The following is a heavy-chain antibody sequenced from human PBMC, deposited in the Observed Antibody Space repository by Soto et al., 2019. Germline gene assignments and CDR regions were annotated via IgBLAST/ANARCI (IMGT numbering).Heavy chain of an antibody. CDR1: GYSFTSYW. Sequence: EVQLVQSGAEVKKPGESLEISCKASGYSFTSYWIGWVRQMPGKGLDWMGIIFAGDSDTTYSPSYKGQVTLSADKSTSNAYVHWASLKAADTAMYYCARRGRDGYYYGMEVWGQGTTVTVSS. J-gene: IGHJ6*02. D-gene: IGHD3-16*01. CDR3: ARRGRDGYYYGMEV. V-gene: IGHV5-51*01. CDR2: IFAGDSDT.